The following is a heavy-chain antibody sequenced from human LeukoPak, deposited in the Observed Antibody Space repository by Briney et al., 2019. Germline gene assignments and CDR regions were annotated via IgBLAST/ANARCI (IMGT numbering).Heavy chain of an antibody. CDR1: GYTFTSYY. V-gene: IGHV1-46*01. Sequence: GASVKVSCKASGYTFTSYYMHWVRQAPGQGLEWMGIINPSGGSTSYAQKFQGRVTMTRDTSTSTVYMELSSLRSEDTAVYYCARGQRLRFLEWLYYFDYWGQGTLVTVSS. D-gene: IGHD3-3*01. CDR3: ARGQRLRFLEWLYYFDY. J-gene: IGHJ4*02. CDR2: INPSGGST.